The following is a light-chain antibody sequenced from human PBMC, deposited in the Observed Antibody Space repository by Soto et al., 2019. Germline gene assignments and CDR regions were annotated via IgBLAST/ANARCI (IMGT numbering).Light chain of an antibody. CDR3: LTWGTRIMI. J-gene: IGLJ2*01. CDR1: SGHSSYA. Sequence: QLVLTQSPSASASLGASVKLTCTLSSGHSSYAIAWHQQQPEKGPRLLMKLNSDGSHSKGDGIPDRFSGSSSGAERYLTSARIQSEDEADYYSLTWGTRIMIFGGGTQLTVL. CDR2: LNSDGSH. V-gene: IGLV4-69*01.